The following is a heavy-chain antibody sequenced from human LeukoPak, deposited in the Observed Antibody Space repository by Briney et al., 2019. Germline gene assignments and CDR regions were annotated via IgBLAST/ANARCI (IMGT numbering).Heavy chain of an antibody. J-gene: IGHJ3*02. V-gene: IGHV3-15*01. CDR1: GFTFSNAW. Sequence: PGGSLRLSCAASGFTFSNAWMSWVRQAPGKGLEWVGRIKSKTDGGTTDYAAPVKGRFTISRDDSKNTLYLQMNSLKTEDTAVYYCTTAIVVVIPDAFDIWGQGTMVTVSS. CDR3: TTAIVVVIPDAFDI. CDR2: IKSKTDGGTT. D-gene: IGHD3-22*01.